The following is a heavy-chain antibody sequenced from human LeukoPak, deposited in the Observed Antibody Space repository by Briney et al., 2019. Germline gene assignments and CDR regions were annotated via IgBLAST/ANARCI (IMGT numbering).Heavy chain of an antibody. CDR1: GDIFNSYS. CDR3: ARVGRSRGSLPNSYYYMDV. Sequence: GASVKVSCKASGDIFNSYSISWVRQAPGQGLEWMGGIIPIFGSANYAQKFQGRVTTTTDQSTTTAYMELSSLSSEDTAVYYCARVGRSRGSLPNSYYYMDVWGKGTTVTVSS. J-gene: IGHJ6*03. D-gene: IGHD1-26*01. V-gene: IGHV1-69*05. CDR2: IIPIFGSA.